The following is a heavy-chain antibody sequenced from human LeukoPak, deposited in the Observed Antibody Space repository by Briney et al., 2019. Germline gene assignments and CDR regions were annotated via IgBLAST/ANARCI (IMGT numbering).Heavy chain of an antibody. V-gene: IGHV4-30-2*01. CDR3: ARAVSSWHYYFDY. D-gene: IGHD6-13*01. J-gene: IGHJ4*02. Sequence: SETLSLTCTVSGGSISSGGYYWSWIRQPPGKGLEWIGYIYHSGSTYYNPSLKSRVTISVDTSKNQFSLKLSSVTAADTAVYYCARAVSSWHYYFDYWGQGTLVTVSS. CDR1: GGSISSGGYY. CDR2: IYHSGST.